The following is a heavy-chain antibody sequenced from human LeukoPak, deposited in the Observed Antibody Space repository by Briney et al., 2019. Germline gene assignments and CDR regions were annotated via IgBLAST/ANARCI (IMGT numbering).Heavy chain of an antibody. CDR2: IYYSGST. Sequence: SETLSLTCTVSGGSISSGGYYWSWIRQHPGKGLEWIGYIYYSGSTYYNPSLKSRVTISVDTSKNQFSLKLSSVTAADTAVYYCARDLIAVSLYYFDYWGQGIQVTVSS. D-gene: IGHD6-19*01. V-gene: IGHV4-31*03. J-gene: IGHJ4*02. CDR3: ARDLIAVSLYYFDY. CDR1: GGSISSGGYY.